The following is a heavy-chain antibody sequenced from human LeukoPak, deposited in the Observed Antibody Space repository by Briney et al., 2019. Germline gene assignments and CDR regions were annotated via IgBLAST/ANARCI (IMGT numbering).Heavy chain of an antibody. V-gene: IGHV3-9*01. CDR2: ISWNSGSI. CDR1: GFTFDDYA. J-gene: IGHJ6*02. D-gene: IGHD3-22*01. Sequence: PGGSLRLSCAASGFTFDDYAMHWARQAPGKGLEWVSGISWNSGSIGYADSVKGRFTISRDNAKNSLYLQMNSLRAEDTALYYCAKDDRYYYDSSGYYSGMDVWGQGTTVTVSS. CDR3: AKDDRYYYDSSGYYSGMDV.